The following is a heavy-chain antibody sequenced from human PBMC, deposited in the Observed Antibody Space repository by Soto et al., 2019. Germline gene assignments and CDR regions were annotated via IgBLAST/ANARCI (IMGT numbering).Heavy chain of an antibody. D-gene: IGHD3-10*01. CDR3: ARDFGLLWFGEFKRFDAFDI. J-gene: IGHJ3*02. V-gene: IGHV3-48*02. Sequence: GGSLRLSCAASGFTFSSYSMNWVRQAPGKGLEWVSYISSSSSTIYYADSVKGRFTISRDNAKNSLYLQMNSLRDEDTAVYYCARDFGLLWFGEFKRFDAFDIWGQGTMVTVSS. CDR2: ISSSSSTI. CDR1: GFTFSSYS.